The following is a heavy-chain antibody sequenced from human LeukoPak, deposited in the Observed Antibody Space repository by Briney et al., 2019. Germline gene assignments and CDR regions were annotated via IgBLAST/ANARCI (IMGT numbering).Heavy chain of an antibody. J-gene: IGHJ5*02. Sequence: SETLSLTCTVSGGSIGSYYWSWIRQPAGKGLEWIGRIYTSGSTNYNPSLKSRVTMSVDTSKNQFSLKLKSVTAADTAVYYCARGGYYGSGNDFRFDPWGQGTLVTVSS. V-gene: IGHV4-4*07. CDR2: IYTSGST. CDR1: GGSIGSYY. CDR3: ARGGYYGSGNDFRFDP. D-gene: IGHD3-10*01.